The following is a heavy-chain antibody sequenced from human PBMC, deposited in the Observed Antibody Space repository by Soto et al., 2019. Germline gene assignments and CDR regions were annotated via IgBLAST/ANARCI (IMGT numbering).Heavy chain of an antibody. V-gene: IGHV4-39*01. CDR1: GGSISSSSYY. CDR2: IYYSGST. J-gene: IGHJ4*02. CDR3: ARFGGSLGELSWGDYYFDY. Sequence: PSETLSLTCTVSGGSISSSSYYWGWIRHPPGKGLEWIGSIYYSGSTYYNPSLKSRVTISVDTSKNQFSLKLSSVTAADTAVYYCARFGGSLGELSWGDYYFDYWGQGPLVTVSS. D-gene: IGHD3-16*02.